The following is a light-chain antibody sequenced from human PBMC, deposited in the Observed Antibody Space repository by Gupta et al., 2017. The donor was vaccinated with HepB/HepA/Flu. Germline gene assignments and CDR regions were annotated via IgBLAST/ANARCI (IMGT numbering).Light chain of an antibody. CDR3: QQRSNWLVT. CDR2: DAS. Sequence: EIVLTQSPATLSLSPGERATLSCRASQSVTSSLARYQQKSGQAPRLLIYDASNRATGIPARFSGSGSGTDFTLTISSLEPEDFAVYYCQQRSNWLVTFGPGTKLEIK. J-gene: IGKJ2*01. V-gene: IGKV3-11*01. CDR1: QSVTSS.